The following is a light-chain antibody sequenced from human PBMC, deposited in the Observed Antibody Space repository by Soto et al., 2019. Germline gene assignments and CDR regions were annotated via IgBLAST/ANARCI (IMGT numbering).Light chain of an antibody. J-gene: IGKJ1*01. Sequence: EIVMTQSPATLSVSPGERATLSCRASQSVSSNLAWYQQKPGQAPRLLIYDASTRAPGIPARFSGSGSGTEFPLTISSLQSEYFAVYYCQQYSAWWTFGQGTTVEIK. CDR1: QSVSSN. CDR3: QQYSAWWT. V-gene: IGKV3-15*01. CDR2: DAS.